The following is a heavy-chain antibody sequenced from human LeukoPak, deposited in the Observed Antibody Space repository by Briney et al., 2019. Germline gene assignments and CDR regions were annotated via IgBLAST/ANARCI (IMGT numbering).Heavy chain of an antibody. CDR1: GFTFSSYA. V-gene: IGHV3-23*01. CDR3: AKDSIGYCSGGSCYSLDY. D-gene: IGHD2-15*01. CDR2: ISGSGGST. Sequence: GGSLRLSCAASGFTFSSYAMSWVRQAPGKGLEWVSAISGSGGSTYYADSVKGRFTISRDNSKNTPYLQMNSLRAEDTAVYYCAKDSIGYCSGGSCYSLDYWGQGTLVTVSS. J-gene: IGHJ4*02.